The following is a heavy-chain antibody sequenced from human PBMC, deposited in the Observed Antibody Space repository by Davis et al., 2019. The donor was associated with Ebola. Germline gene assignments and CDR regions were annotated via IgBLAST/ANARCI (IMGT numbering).Heavy chain of an antibody. V-gene: IGHV4-59*12. J-gene: IGHJ4*02. CDR3: ARDDYGSGRSH. Sequence: SETLSLTCTVSGGSISTYYWSWIRQPPGKELEWIGYIHYSGSTYYNPSLKSRVTISVDTSKNQFSLKLSSVTAADTAVYYCARDDYGSGRSHWGQGTLVTVSS. CDR1: GGSISTYY. CDR2: IHYSGST. D-gene: IGHD3-10*01.